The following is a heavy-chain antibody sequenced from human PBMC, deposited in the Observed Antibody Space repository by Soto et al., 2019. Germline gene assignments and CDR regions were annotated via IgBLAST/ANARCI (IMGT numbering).Heavy chain of an antibody. V-gene: IGHV2-5*02. J-gene: IGHJ4*02. CDR2: IYWDDDK. Sequence: QITLKESGPTLVKPTQTLTLTCTFSGFSLSTSGVGVGWIRQPPGKALEWLALIYWDDDKRYSPSLKSRLTITKDTSKNQVVLTMTNLDPADTATYYCAHIVGDYYFDYWGQGTLVTVSS. CDR3: AHIVGDYYFDY. D-gene: IGHD4-17*01. CDR1: GFSLSTSGVG.